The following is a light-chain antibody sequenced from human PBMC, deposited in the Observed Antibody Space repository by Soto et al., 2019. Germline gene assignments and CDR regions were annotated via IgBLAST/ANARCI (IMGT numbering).Light chain of an antibody. CDR2: EVS. J-gene: IGLJ1*01. V-gene: IGLV2-14*01. Sequence: QSVLTQPASVSGSPGQSITISCTGTSSDVGGYNYVSWYQQHPGKAPKLMIYEVSNRPSGVSNRFSGSKSGNTASLTISGLQAEDEADYYCSSYTSSSTSYVFGTGRKVTV. CDR3: SSYTSSSTSYV. CDR1: SSDVGGYNY.